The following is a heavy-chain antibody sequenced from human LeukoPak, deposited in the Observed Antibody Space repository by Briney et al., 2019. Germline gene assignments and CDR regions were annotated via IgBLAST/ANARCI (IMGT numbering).Heavy chain of an antibody. Sequence: GSLRLSCAASGFTFSSYAMSCILQPPGKGLEGRGDIYYSGSTNYNPSLNSRVTISVDTSKNQFSLQLRSVTAAATAVYYCARLRFTDYYYYGMDVWGQGTTVTVSS. CDR1: GFTFSSYA. J-gene: IGHJ6*02. V-gene: IGHV4-59*08. D-gene: IGHD3-10*01. CDR3: ARLRFTDYYYYGMDV. CDR2: IYYSGST.